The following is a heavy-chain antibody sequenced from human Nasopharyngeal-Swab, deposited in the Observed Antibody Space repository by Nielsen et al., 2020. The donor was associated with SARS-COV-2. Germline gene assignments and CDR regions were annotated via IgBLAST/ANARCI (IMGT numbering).Heavy chain of an antibody. CDR1: GYTFTSYD. CDR2: MNPNSGNT. D-gene: IGHD3-10*01. Sequence: GESLKVSCKASGYTFTSYDINWVRQATGQGLEWMGWMNPNSGNTGYAQKFQGRVTMTRNTSISTAYMELSSLRSEDTAVYYCASPLGFRGVNGGGMDVWGQGTTVTVSS. CDR3: ASPLGFRGVNGGGMDV. J-gene: IGHJ6*02. V-gene: IGHV1-8*01.